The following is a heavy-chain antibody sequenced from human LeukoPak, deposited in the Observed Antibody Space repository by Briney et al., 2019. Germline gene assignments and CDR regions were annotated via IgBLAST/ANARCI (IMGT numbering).Heavy chain of an antibody. Sequence: GRSLRLSCAASGFTFDDYAMHWVRQAPGKGLEWVSGISWNSGSIGYADSVKGRFTISRDNAKNSLYLQMNSLRAEDTAVYYCARAKPYYDFWSGYYPGHMDVWGKGTTVTVSS. CDR3: ARAKPYYDFWSGYYPGHMDV. CDR1: GFTFDDYA. V-gene: IGHV3-9*01. D-gene: IGHD3-3*01. J-gene: IGHJ6*03. CDR2: ISWNSGSI.